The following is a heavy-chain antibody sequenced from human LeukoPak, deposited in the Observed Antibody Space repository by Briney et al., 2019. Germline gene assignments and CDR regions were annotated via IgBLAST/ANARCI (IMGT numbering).Heavy chain of an antibody. CDR1: GGSFSGYY. CDR2: INHSGST. V-gene: IGHV4-34*01. Sequence: PSETLSLTCAVYGGSFSGYYWSWIRQPPGKGLEWIGEINHSGSTNYNPSLKSRVTISVDTSKNQFSLKLSSMTAADTAVYYCARRGYYYYYYMDVWGKGTTVTVSS. CDR3: ARRGYYYYYYMDV. J-gene: IGHJ6*03.